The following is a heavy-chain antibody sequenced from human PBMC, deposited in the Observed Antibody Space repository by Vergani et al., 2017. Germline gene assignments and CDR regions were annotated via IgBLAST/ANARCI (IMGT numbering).Heavy chain of an antibody. CDR2: IRSKANSYAT. CDR1: GFTFSGSA. V-gene: IGHV3-73*01. D-gene: IGHD3-22*01. J-gene: IGHJ4*02. CDR3: TRSHSSGPFDY. Sequence: EVQLVESGGGLVQPGGSLKLSCAASGFTFSGSAMHWVRQASGKGLEWVGRIRSKANSYATAYAASVKGRFTISRDDSKNTAYLQMNSLKTEDTAMYYCTRSHSSGPFDYWGQGTLVTVSS.